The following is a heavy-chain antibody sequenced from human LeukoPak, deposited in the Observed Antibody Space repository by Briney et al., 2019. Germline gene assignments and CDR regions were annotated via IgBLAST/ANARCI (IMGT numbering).Heavy chain of an antibody. CDR1: GFTFSSYA. CDR2: ISYDGSNK. Sequence: PGGSLRLSCAASGFTFSSYAMHWVRQAPGKGLEWVAVISYDGSNKYYADSVKGRFTISRDNSKNTLYLQMNSLRAEDTAVYYCARTDSPPYYYMDVWGKGTTVTVSS. D-gene: IGHD3-3*01. J-gene: IGHJ6*03. V-gene: IGHV3-30-3*01. CDR3: ARTDSPPYYYMDV.